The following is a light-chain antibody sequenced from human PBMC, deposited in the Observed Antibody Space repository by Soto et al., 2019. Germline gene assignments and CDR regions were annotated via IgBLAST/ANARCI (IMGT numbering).Light chain of an antibody. V-gene: IGKV1-5*01. Sequence: DIQMTHSPSTLSASVGDIVTITCGASQSISSWLAWYQQKPGKAPKLLIYDASSLESGVPSRFSGSGSGTEFTLTISSLQPDDFATYYCQQYNSYSWTFGHGTKVDIK. J-gene: IGKJ1*01. CDR1: QSISSW. CDR3: QQYNSYSWT. CDR2: DAS.